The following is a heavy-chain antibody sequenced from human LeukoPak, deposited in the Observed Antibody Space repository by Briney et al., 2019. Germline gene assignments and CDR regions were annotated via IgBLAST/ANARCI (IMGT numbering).Heavy chain of an antibody. CDR3: ARDRVSDFWSGYYYDAFDI. CDR2: INPNSGGT. Sequence: EVSVKVSCKASGYTFTSYDFNCVRQATGQGLEWMGWINPNSGGTNYAQKFQGRVTMTRDTSISTAYMELSRLRSDDTAVYYCARDRVSDFWSGYYYDAFDIWGQGTMVTVSS. D-gene: IGHD3-3*01. J-gene: IGHJ3*02. V-gene: IGHV1-2*02. CDR1: GYTFTSYD.